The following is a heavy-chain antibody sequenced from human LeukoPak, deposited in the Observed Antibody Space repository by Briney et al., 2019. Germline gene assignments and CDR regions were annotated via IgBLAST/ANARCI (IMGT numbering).Heavy chain of an antibody. V-gene: IGHV4-39*01. CDR1: GGSISYYY. Sequence: SETLSLTCTVSGGSISYYYWGWIRQPPGKGLEWIGSIYDSGCTYYNPSLKSRVTISVDTSKNQFSLKLNSVTAADTAVYYCARHYGPWGQGTLVTVSS. CDR3: ARHYGP. J-gene: IGHJ5*02. D-gene: IGHD3-10*01. CDR2: IYDSGCT.